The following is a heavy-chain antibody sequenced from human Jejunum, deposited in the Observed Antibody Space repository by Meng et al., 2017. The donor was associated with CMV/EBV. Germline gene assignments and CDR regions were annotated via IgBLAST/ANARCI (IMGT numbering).Heavy chain of an antibody. Sequence: STYWMHWVRQAPGKGLVWVSRINSDGSTTNYADSVEGRFTISRDNAKNTLYLQMNSLRAEDTAVYYCARGKFQSVGIVYSYFDPWGQGALVTVSS. CDR1: STYW. CDR3: ARGKFQSVGIVYSYFDP. CDR2: INSDGSTT. D-gene: IGHD5-18*01. V-gene: IGHV3-74*01. J-gene: IGHJ5*02.